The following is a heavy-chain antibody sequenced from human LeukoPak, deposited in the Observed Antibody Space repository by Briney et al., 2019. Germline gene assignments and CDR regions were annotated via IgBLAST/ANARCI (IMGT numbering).Heavy chain of an antibody. CDR2: INPSGGST. Sequence: ASVKVSCKASGYTFTSYYMHWVRQAPGQGLEWMGIINPSGGSTSYAQKFQGRVTMTRDTSTSTVYMELSSLRSEDTAVYYCARDRPPDCSGGSCYYYYYGMDVWGQGTTVTVSS. J-gene: IGHJ6*02. V-gene: IGHV1-46*01. D-gene: IGHD2-15*01. CDR1: GYTFTSYY. CDR3: ARDRPPDCSGGSCYYYYYGMDV.